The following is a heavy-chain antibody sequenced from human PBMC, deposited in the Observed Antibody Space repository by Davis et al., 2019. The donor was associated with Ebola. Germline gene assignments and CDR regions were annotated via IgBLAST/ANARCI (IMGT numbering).Heavy chain of an antibody. CDR3: ARADSRTATTYDY. J-gene: IGHJ4*02. CDR2: IIPILGIA. D-gene: IGHD3-22*01. V-gene: IGHV1-69*02. Sequence: SVKVSCKASGGTFSSYTISWVRQAPGQGLEWMGRIIPILGIANYAQKFQGRVTITADKSTSTAYMELSSLGSEDTAVYYCARADSRTATTYDYWGQGTLVTVSS. CDR1: GGTFSSYT.